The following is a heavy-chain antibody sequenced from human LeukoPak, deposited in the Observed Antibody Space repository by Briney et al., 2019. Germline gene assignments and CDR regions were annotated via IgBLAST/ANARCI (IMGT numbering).Heavy chain of an antibody. Sequence: GGSLRLSCAASGFTFSSYWMHWVRQAPGKGLVWVSRINSDGSSTSYADSVKGRFTISRDNAKNTVYLQMNSLRAEDTAVYYCAPSRRSSSFDYWGQGTLVTVSS. CDR1: GFTFSSYW. CDR2: INSDGSST. CDR3: APSRRSSSFDY. J-gene: IGHJ4*02. D-gene: IGHD6-6*01. V-gene: IGHV3-74*01.